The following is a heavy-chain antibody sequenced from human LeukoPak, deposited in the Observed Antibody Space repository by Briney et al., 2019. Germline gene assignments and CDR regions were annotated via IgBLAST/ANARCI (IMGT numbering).Heavy chain of an antibody. J-gene: IGHJ4*02. V-gene: IGHV4-59*01. CDR1: GGSISSYY. CDR3: ARAAGGSGSYDY. D-gene: IGHD3-10*01. Sequence: PSETLSLTCTVSGGSISSYYWSWIRQPPGKGLEWIGYIYYSGSTNYNPSLKSRVTISVNTSKNQFSLKLSSVTAADTAVYYCARAAGGSGSYDYWGQGTLVTVSS. CDR2: IYYSGST.